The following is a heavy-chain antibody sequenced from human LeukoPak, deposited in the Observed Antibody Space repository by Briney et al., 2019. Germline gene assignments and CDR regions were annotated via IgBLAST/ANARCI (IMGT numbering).Heavy chain of an antibody. V-gene: IGHV4-34*01. D-gene: IGHD3-16*01. CDR2: INHSGST. J-gene: IGHJ4*02. Sequence: SETLSLTCAVYGGSFSGYYWSWIRQPPGKGLEWIGEINHSGSTNYNPSLKSRVTISVDTSKNQFSLKLSSVTAADTAVYYCARLRPFGGYAPVDYWGQGTLVTVSS. CDR3: ARLRPFGGYAPVDY. CDR1: GGSFSGYY.